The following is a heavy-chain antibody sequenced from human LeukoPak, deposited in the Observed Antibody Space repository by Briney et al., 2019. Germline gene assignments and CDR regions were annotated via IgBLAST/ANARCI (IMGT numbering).Heavy chain of an antibody. V-gene: IGHV3-64*01. D-gene: IGHD5-12*01. CDR2: ISSNGGST. CDR1: GFTFSSYA. Sequence: GRSLRLSCAASGFTFSSYAMHCGRQAPGKGLEYVSAISSNGGSTDYANSVKGTFTISRDNSKNTLYPQMGSLRAQDTAVYYCARGGYGGPSREGEFDYWGQGTLVTVSS. CDR3: ARGGYGGPSREGEFDY. J-gene: IGHJ4*02.